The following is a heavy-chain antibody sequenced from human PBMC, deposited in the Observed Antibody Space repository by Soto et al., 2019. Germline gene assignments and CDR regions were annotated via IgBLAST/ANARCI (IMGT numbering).Heavy chain of an antibody. CDR1: GGTFSSYA. CDR2: IIPIFGTA. CDR3: ARDKGPTTVTADAFDI. J-gene: IGHJ3*02. D-gene: IGHD4-17*01. Sequence: SVKVSCKASGGTFSSYAISWVRQAPGQGLEWMGGIIPIFGTANYAQKFQGRVTITADESTSTAYMELSSLRSEDTAVYYCARDKGPTTVTADAFDIWGQGTMVTVSS. V-gene: IGHV1-69*13.